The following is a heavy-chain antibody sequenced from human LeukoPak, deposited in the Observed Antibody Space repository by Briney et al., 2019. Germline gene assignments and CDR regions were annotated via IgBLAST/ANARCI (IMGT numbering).Heavy chain of an antibody. V-gene: IGHV3-21*01. Sequence: GGSLRLSCAASGFTFNTYAMSWVRQAPGRGLEWVSSISSSSSYIYYADSVKGRFTISRDNAKNSLYLQMNSLRAEDTAVYYCASVSSYYYDSSGYYDYWGQGTLVTVSS. D-gene: IGHD3-22*01. CDR3: ASVSSYYYDSSGYYDY. CDR1: GFTFNTYA. J-gene: IGHJ4*02. CDR2: ISSSSSYI.